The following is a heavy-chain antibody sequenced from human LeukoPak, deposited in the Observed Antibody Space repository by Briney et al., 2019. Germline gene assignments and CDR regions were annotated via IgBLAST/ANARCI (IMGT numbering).Heavy chain of an antibody. CDR2: MNSDGSST. D-gene: IGHD6-6*01. V-gene: IGHV3-74*01. CDR3: AGQVSY. Sequence: GGSLRLSCAASGFTFSNYWMHWVRQAPGKGLVWVSRMNSDGSSTSYADSVKGRFTISRDNSKNTLYLQMNSLRAEDTAVYYCAGQVSYWGQGTLVTVSS. J-gene: IGHJ4*02. CDR1: GFTFSNYW.